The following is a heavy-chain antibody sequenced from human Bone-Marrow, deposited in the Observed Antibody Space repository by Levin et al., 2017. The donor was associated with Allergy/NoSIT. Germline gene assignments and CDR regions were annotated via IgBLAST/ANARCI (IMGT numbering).Heavy chain of an antibody. CDR1: GPLFNFDDYG. CDR3: AKDHRDRHYYAWGLAYGWFAP. Sequence: SGGSLRLSCTASGPLFNFDDYGMSWVRQVPGKGLEWISGINWNGYRTDYVDSVKGRFIISRDNAKNSVYLQMDNLRVEDSALYFCAKDHRDRHYYAWGLAYGWFAPWGQGTLVTVSS. V-gene: IGHV3-20*04. CDR2: INWNGYRT. D-gene: IGHD3-10*01. J-gene: IGHJ5*02.